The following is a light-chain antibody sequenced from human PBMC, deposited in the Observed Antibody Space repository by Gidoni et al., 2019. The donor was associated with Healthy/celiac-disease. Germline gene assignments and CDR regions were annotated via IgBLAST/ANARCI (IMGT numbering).Light chain of an antibody. V-gene: IGKV1-5*01. CDR3: QQYNSRT. CDR2: DAS. CDR1: QSISSW. Sequence: DIQMTQSPSTLSASVGDRVTITCRASQSISSWLAWYQQKPGKAPKLLIYDASSLESGVPSRFSGSGSGIEFTLTISSLQPYDFATYYCQQYNSRTFXPXTKVEIK. J-gene: IGKJ1*01.